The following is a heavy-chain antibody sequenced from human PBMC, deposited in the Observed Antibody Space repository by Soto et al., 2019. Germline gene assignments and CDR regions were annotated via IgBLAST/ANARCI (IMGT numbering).Heavy chain of an antibody. J-gene: IGHJ4*02. Sequence: PGGSLRLSCAASGFTFSSYAMSWVRQAPGKGLEWVSAISGSGGSTYYADSVKGRFTISRDNSQNTLSLQMNSLRAEDTAIYYCAKANRYCSGGTCFVFDYWGQGALVTVSS. D-gene: IGHD2-15*01. V-gene: IGHV3-23*01. CDR1: GFTFSSYA. CDR3: AKANRYCSGGTCFVFDY. CDR2: ISGSGGST.